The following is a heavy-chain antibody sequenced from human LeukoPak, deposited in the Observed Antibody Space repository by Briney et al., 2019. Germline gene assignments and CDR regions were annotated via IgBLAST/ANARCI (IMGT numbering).Heavy chain of an antibody. D-gene: IGHD3-22*01. CDR1: GGSISSGDYY. V-gene: IGHV4-30-4*01. J-gene: IGHJ4*02. CDR2: IYYSGST. CDR3: AREALGDHYIFDY. Sequence: SQTLSLTCTVSGGSISSGDYYWSWIRQPPGKDLEWIGYIYYSGSTYYNPSLKSRVTISVDTSKNQFSLKLSSVTAADTAVYYCAREALGDHYIFDYWGQGTLVTVSS.